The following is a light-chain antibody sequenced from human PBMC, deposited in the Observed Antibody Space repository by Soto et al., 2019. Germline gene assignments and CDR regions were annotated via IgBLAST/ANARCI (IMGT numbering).Light chain of an antibody. J-gene: IGKJ3*01. CDR3: HQTNSFPRT. Sequence: DIQMTQSPSSVSASVGERVTITCRASQDLRRWLAWYQQKPGKVPNLLIYGASNLNTGVPYRFSGSGSGTDFNLTIGRLQPEDFATYYCHQTNSFPRTFGPGTKVDIK. CDR2: GAS. V-gene: IGKV1-12*01. CDR1: QDLRRW.